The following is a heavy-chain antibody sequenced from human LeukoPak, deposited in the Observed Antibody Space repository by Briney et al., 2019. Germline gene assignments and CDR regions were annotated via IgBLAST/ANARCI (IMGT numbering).Heavy chain of an antibody. CDR2: IKQDGSEK. D-gene: IGHD4-17*01. CDR3: AREATVFPGFSTYYYYGMDV. Sequence: PGGSLRLSCAASGFTFSSYWMSWVRQAPGKGLEWVANIKQDGSEKYYVDSVKGRFTISRGNAKNSLYLQMNSLRAEDTAVYYCAREATVFPGFSTYYYYGMDVWGKGTTVTVSS. V-gene: IGHV3-7*03. J-gene: IGHJ6*04. CDR1: GFTFSSYW.